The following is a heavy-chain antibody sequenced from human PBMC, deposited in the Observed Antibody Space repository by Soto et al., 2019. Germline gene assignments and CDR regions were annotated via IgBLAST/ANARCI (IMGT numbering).Heavy chain of an antibody. CDR1: GFTFSSYA. V-gene: IGHV3-23*01. D-gene: IGHD3-16*01. Sequence: GGSLRLSCAASGFTFSSYAMSWVRQTPGKGLEWVSGISGSGGRTYYADSVKGRFTISRDNSNNTLSLQMHILRVEDTAVYFCAKGGYYSLFDIWGQGTMVTVSS. J-gene: IGHJ3*02. CDR2: ISGSGGRT. CDR3: AKGGYYSLFDI.